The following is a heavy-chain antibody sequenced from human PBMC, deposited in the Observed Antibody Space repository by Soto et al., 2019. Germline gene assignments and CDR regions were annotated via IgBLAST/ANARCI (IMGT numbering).Heavy chain of an antibody. J-gene: IGHJ4*02. CDR2: INHNGDT. CDR1: GGSFSGYY. V-gene: IGHV4-34*01. CDR3: ARRLDD. Sequence: QVQLQQWGAGLLKPSETLSHTCTVYGGSFSGYYWSWIRQPPGKGLEWIGDINHNGDTNYNPSLQSRVTISVDTSKNQFSLKLSSVTAADTAVYYCARRLDDWGQGIQVTVSS.